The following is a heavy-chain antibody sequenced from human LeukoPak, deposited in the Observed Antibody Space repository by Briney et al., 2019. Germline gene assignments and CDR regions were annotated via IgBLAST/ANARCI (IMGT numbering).Heavy chain of an antibody. CDR1: GGSISSYY. J-gene: IGHJ6*02. Sequence: SETLSLTCTVSGGSISSYYWSWIRQPPGKGLEWIGYICYSGSTNYNPSLKSRVTISVDTSKNQFSLKLSSVTAADTAVYYCARDIGYSYDITYYYYGMDAWGQGTTVTVSS. V-gene: IGHV4-59*01. CDR2: ICYSGST. CDR3: ARDIGYSYDITYYYYGMDA. D-gene: IGHD5-18*01.